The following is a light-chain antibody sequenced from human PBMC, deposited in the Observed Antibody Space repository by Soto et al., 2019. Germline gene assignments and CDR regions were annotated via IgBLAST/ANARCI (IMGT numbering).Light chain of an antibody. J-gene: IGKJ1*01. CDR3: QQSSTTPPA. CDR2: TTS. CDR1: QSVSIY. V-gene: IGKV1-39*01. Sequence: DIQMTQSPSSLSASVGDRVTITCRASQSVSIYLNWYQQKPGKAPKLLIYTTSSLQSEVPSRFSGSGSGTDFTLTISSLQPEDFATYYCQQSSTTPPAFGQGTKVEVK.